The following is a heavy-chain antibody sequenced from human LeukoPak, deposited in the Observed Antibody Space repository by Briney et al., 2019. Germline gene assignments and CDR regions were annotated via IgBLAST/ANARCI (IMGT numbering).Heavy chain of an antibody. Sequence: SQTLSLTCTVSGDSISSGSYYWSWIRRPAGKGLEWIGRIHTSGSTNYNSSLKSRVTISLDTSKSQFSLSLTSVTAADTAVYYCARGGAAARGNNAFDIWGQGTMVTVSS. CDR3: ARGGAAARGNNAFDI. V-gene: IGHV4-61*02. D-gene: IGHD6-13*01. CDR1: GDSISSGSYY. CDR2: IHTSGST. J-gene: IGHJ3*02.